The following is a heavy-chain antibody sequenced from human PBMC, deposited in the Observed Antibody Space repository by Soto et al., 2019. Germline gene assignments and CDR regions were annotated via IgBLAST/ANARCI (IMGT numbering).Heavy chain of an antibody. D-gene: IGHD5-12*01. CDR3: ARASGYDYSFDY. V-gene: IGHV1-46*03. J-gene: IGHJ4*02. CDR2: INPSGGST. CDR1: VGTFSSYA. Sequence: ASVKVSCKASVGTFSSYAISWVRQAPGQGLEWMGIINPSGGSTSYAQKFQGRVTMTRDTSTSTVYMELSSLRSEDTAVYYCARASGYDYSFDYWGQGTLVTVSS.